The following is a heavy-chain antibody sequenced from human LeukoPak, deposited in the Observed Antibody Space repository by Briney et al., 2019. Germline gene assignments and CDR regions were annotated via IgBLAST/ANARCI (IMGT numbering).Heavy chain of an antibody. V-gene: IGHV4-34*01. Sequence: PSETLSLTCAVYGGSFSGHYWSWIRQPPGKGLEWIGEINHSGSTNYNPSLKSRVTILVDTSKNQFSLKLSSVTAADTAVYFCARAILTPSGYVWHFDLWGRGTLVTVSS. D-gene: IGHD3-3*01. CDR1: GGSFSGHY. CDR3: ARAILTPSGYVWHFDL. J-gene: IGHJ2*01. CDR2: INHSGST.